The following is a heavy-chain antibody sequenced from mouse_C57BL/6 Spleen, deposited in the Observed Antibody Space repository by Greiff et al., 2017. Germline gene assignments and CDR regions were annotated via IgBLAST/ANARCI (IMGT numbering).Heavy chain of an antibody. V-gene: IGHV1-15*01. CDR2: IDPETGGT. Sequence: QVQLQQSGAELVRPGASVTLSCKASGYTFTDYEMHWVKQTPVHGLEWIGAIDPETGGTAYKQKFKGKAILTADKSSSTAYMELRSLTSEDSAVYCCTTSTPYYYGSSQFAYWGQGTLVTVSA. CDR3: TTSTPYYYGSSQFAY. CDR1: GYTFTDYE. J-gene: IGHJ3*01. D-gene: IGHD1-1*01.